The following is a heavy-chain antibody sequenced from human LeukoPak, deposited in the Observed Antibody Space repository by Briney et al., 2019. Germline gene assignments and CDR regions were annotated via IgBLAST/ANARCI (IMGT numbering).Heavy chain of an antibody. CDR1: GFTFISYG. CDR2: ISYDGSNQ. CDR3: ALVVPAAIYPMQIGSWYFDL. D-gene: IGHD2-2*02. V-gene: IGHV3-30*03. J-gene: IGHJ2*01. Sequence: GGSLRLSCAASGFTFISYGMHWVRQAPGRGLEWVAVISYDGSNQYYADSVKGRFTISRDNSKNTLYLQMNSLRAEDTAVYYCALVVPAAIYPMQIGSWYFDLWGRDTLVTVSS.